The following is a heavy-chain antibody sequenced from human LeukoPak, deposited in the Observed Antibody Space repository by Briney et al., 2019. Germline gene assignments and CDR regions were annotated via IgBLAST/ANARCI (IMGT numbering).Heavy chain of an antibody. CDR2: ISGSGGST. J-gene: IGHJ4*02. D-gene: IGHD5-12*01. CDR1: GFTFSRYA. Sequence: GWALRLSCAASGFTFSRYAMSWVRQAPGKGLEGVSAISGSGGSTYYADSVKGRFTISRDNSKNTLYLQMNSLRADDTAVYYCAKDRGSGYDRGSFDYWGQGTLVTVSS. CDR3: AKDRGSGYDRGSFDY. V-gene: IGHV3-23*01.